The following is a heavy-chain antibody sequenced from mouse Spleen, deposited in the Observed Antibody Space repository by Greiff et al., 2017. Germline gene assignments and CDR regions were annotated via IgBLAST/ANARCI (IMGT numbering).Heavy chain of an antibody. CDR1: GFTFSSYA. CDR2: ISSGGSYT. V-gene: IGHV5-9-1*01. D-gene: IGHD1-2*01. J-gene: IGHJ2*01. Sequence: DVMLVESGGGLVKPGGSLKLSCAASGFTFSSYAMSWVRQTPEKRLEWVATISSGGSYTYYPDSVKGRFTISRDNAKNTLYLQMSSLRSEDTAMYYCARQNYGYDYWGQGTTLTVSS. CDR3: ARQNYGYDY.